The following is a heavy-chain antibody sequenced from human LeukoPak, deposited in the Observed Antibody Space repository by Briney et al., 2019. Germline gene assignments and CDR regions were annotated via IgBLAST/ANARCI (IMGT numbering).Heavy chain of an antibody. CDR2: ISGSTGYI. Sequence: GGSLRLSCAASGFTFSSYSMTWVRQAPGKGLEWVSSISGSTGYIYYADSVKGRFTIPRDNAKNLLYLQMNSLRAEDTTVYYCASEGVNSMLRGVIYGMDVWGQGTTVTVSS. V-gene: IGHV3-21*01. CDR3: ASEGVNSMLRGVIYGMDV. J-gene: IGHJ6*02. D-gene: IGHD3-10*01. CDR1: GFTFSSYS.